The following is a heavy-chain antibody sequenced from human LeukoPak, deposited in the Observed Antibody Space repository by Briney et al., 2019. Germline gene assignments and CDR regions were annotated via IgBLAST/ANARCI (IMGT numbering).Heavy chain of an antibody. CDR3: ARERGSGYYYFDY. J-gene: IGHJ4*02. CDR1: GFTFSTYW. Sequence: GGSLRLSCAASGFTFSTYWMSWVRQAPGKGLEWVANIKQDGSEKYYVDSVKGRFTISRDKAKKLLYLQMNGLRAEDTAVYYCARERGSGYYYFDYWGQGTLVTVSS. D-gene: IGHD5-12*01. CDR2: IKQDGSEK. V-gene: IGHV3-7*01.